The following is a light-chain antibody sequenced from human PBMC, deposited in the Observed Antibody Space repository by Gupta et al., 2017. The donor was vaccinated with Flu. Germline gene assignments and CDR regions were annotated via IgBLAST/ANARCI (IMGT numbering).Light chain of an antibody. Sequence: QSPLPQRASASASPGRSPTVSCTEPSSDVDVYHYVSWYQQHPGKAPKLMIYEVSNRPSGVSNRFSGSKSGNTASLTISGLQAEDEADYYCSSYTSSSTLVVFGGGTKLTVL. CDR3: SSYTSSSTLVV. CDR1: SSDVDVYHY. J-gene: IGLJ2*01. V-gene: IGLV2-14*01. CDR2: EVS.